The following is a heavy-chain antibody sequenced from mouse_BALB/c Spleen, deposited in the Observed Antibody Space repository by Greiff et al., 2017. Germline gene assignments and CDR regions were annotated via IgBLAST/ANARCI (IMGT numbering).Heavy chain of an antibody. CDR1: GFTFSSYT. D-gene: IGHD2-2*01. J-gene: IGHJ3*01. Sequence: EVKLVESGGGLVKPGGSLKLSCAASGFTFSSYTMSWVRQTPEKRLEWVATISSGGGNTYYPDSVKGRFTISRDNAKNNLYLQMSSLRSEDTALYYCARYGYDGAWFAYWGQGTLVTVSA. V-gene: IGHV5-9*03. CDR3: ARYGYDGAWFAY. CDR2: ISSGGGNT.